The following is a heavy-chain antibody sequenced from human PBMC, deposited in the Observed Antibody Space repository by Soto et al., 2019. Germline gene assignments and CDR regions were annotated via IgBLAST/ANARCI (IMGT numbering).Heavy chain of an antibody. D-gene: IGHD3-3*01. Sequence: SETLSLTCTVSGVSISSYYWSWIRQPPGKGLEWIGYVSNSGSTNYNPSLKSRVTLSVDTSKNQFSLKLSSVTAADTAVYYCAGGITIFGVVRSDTYYFDYWGQGTQVTVSS. V-gene: IGHV4-59*01. CDR1: GVSISSYY. CDR2: VSNSGST. J-gene: IGHJ4*02. CDR3: AGGITIFGVVRSDTYYFDY.